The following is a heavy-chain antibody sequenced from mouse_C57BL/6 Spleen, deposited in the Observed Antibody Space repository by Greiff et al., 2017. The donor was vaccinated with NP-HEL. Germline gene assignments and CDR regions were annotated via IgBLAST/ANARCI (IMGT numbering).Heavy chain of an antibody. V-gene: IGHV3-6*01. J-gene: IGHJ1*03. CDR1: GYSITSGYY. CDR2: ISYDGSN. CDR3: AREGHYYGSKGDWYFDV. Sequence: EVKLVESGPGLVKPSQSLSLTCSVTGYSITSGYYWNWIRQFPGNKLEWMGYISYDGSNNYNPSLKNRISITRDTSKNQFFLKLNSVTTEDTATYYCAREGHYYGSKGDWYFDVWGTGTTVTVSS. D-gene: IGHD1-1*01.